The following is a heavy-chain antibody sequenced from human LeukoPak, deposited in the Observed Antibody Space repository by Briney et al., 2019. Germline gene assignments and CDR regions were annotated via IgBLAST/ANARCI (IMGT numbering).Heavy chain of an antibody. CDR3: AKDHTAMVIGPAAFDI. CDR2: ISWNSGSI. D-gene: IGHD5-18*01. V-gene: IGHV3-9*03. Sequence: PGGSLRLSCAASGFTFDDYGMNWVRQAPGKGLEWVSGISWNSGSIGYADSVKGRFTISRDNAKNSLYLQMNSLRAEDMALYYCAKDHTAMVIGPAAFDIWGQGTMVTVSS. J-gene: IGHJ3*02. CDR1: GFTFDDYG.